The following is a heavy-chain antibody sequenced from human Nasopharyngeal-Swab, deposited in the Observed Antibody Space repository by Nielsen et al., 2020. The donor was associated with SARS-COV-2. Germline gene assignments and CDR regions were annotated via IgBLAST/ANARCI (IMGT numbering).Heavy chain of an antibody. Sequence: ASVKVSCKASGYTFTTYAMNWVRQAPGQGLEWMGWINTNTGNPTYAQGFTGRFVFSLDTSVSTAYLQIGSLKAEDTAVYCCARGWAVAGDYWGQGTLVTVSS. CDR3: ARGWAVAGDY. CDR1: GYTFTTYA. V-gene: IGHV7-4-1*01. D-gene: IGHD6-19*01. CDR2: INTNTGNP. J-gene: IGHJ4*02.